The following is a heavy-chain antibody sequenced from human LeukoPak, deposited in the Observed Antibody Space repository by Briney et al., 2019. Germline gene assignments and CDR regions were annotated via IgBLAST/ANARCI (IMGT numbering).Heavy chain of an antibody. CDR3: AKTEAVEGGNHFHH. CDR2: ISASGVRT. D-gene: IGHD1-26*01. J-gene: IGHJ1*01. Sequence: GGSLRLSCAASGFNFSNYAMTWVPQAPGKGLGGVSAISASGVRTYYADSVKGRFTISRDNSKNTLYLQMDSLRAEDTAIYYCAKTEAVEGGNHFHHWGQGTLVTVSS. V-gene: IGHV3-23*01. CDR1: GFNFSNYA.